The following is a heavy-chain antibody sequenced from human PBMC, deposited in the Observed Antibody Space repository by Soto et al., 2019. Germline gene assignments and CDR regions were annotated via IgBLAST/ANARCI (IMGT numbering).Heavy chain of an antibody. CDR1: GGTFSSYA. Sequence: QVQLVQSGAEVKKPGSSVKVYCKASGGTFSSYAISWVRQAPGQGLEWMGGIIPIFGTANYAQKFQGRVTITADESPRTGYMALRSLTSEDTGLCYGAREGGWISSILKWGQGTLVTVSS. CDR3: AREGGWISSILK. CDR2: IIPIFGTA. J-gene: IGHJ4*02. D-gene: IGHD5-12*01. V-gene: IGHV1-69*01.